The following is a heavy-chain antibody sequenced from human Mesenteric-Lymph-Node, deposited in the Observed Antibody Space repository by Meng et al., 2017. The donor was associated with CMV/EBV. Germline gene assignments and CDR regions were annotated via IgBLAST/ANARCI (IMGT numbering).Heavy chain of an antibody. CDR3: ARVEGSGWRYYYYYGMDV. CDR1: GYTFTSYD. D-gene: IGHD6-19*01. J-gene: IGHJ6*02. CDR2: MNPNSGNT. V-gene: IGHV1-8*01. Sequence: ASVKVSCKASGYTFTSYDINWVRQATGQGLEWMGWMNPNSGNTGYAQKFQGRVTMTRDTSISTAYMELSTLRSDDTAVYYCARVEGSGWRYYYYYGMDVWGQGTTVTVSS.